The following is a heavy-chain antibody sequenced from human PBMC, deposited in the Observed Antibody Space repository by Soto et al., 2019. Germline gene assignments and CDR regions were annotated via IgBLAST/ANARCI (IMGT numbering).Heavy chain of an antibody. V-gene: IGHV3-30*18. Sequence: GGSLRLSCAASGFTFSSYGMHWVRQAPGKGLEWVAVISYDGSNKYYADSVKGRFTISRDNSKNTLYLQMNSLRAEDTAVYYCAKDLRPHYDFWDEGNGMDVWGQGTTVTVSS. CDR1: GFTFSSYG. D-gene: IGHD3-3*01. CDR3: AKDLRPHYDFWDEGNGMDV. J-gene: IGHJ6*02. CDR2: ISYDGSNK.